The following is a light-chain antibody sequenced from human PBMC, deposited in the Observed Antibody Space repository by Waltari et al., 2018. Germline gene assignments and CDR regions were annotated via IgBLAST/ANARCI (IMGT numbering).Light chain of an antibody. J-gene: IGLJ2*01. CDR3: QSYDPDLSVV. V-gene: IGLV1-40*01. CDR1: GSNIGAYD. CDR2: GVN. Sequence: QSVLTQPPSVSGAPGQRVAISCTGSGSNIGAYDVHWYQQHPGKAPKPLIYGVNTRPVGVPDRFSGSQFGTSASLAITGLQAEDEADYYCQSYDPDLSVVFGGGTKLTVL.